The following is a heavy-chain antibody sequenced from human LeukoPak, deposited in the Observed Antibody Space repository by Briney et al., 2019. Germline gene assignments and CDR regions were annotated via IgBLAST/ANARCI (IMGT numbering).Heavy chain of an antibody. CDR3: ARDISHYDSSGYYGSVRAFDI. J-gene: IGHJ3*02. D-gene: IGHD3-22*01. CDR1: GGSISSGGYY. V-gene: IGHV4-31*03. Sequence: PSETLSLTCTVSGGSISSGGYYWSWIRQHPGKGLEWIGYIYYSGSTYYNPSLTSRVTLSVVTSKNQFSLKLSSVTAADTAVYYCARDISHYDSSGYYGSVRAFDIWGQGTMVTVSS. CDR2: IYYSGST.